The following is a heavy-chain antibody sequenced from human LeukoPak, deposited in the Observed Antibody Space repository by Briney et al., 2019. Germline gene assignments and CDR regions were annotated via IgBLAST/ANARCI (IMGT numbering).Heavy chain of an antibody. CDR3: ARSNVLRYFDWSRGFDP. V-gene: IGHV3-9*01. CDR2: ISWNSGSI. Sequence: GGSLRLSCAASGFTFDDYAMHWVRQAPGKGLEWVSGISWNSGSIGYADSVKGRFTISRDNAKNSLYLQMNSLRAEDTALYYCARSNVLRYFDWSRGFDPWGQGTLVTVSS. CDR1: GFTFDDYA. D-gene: IGHD3-9*01. J-gene: IGHJ5*02.